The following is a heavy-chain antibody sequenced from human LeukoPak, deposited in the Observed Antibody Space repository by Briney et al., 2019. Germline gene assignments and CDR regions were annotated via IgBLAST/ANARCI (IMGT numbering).Heavy chain of an antibody. J-gene: IGHJ3*02. V-gene: IGHV3-30-3*01. CDR3: ATSQGGWGNAFDI. CDR1: GFTFSSYA. CDR2: ISYDGSNK. D-gene: IGHD3-16*01. Sequence: PGGSLRLSCAASGFTFSSYAMHWVRQAPGKGLEWVAVISYDGSNKYYADSVKGRFTISRDNSKNTLYLQMNSLRAEDTAVYYCATSQGGWGNAFDIWGQGTMVTVSS.